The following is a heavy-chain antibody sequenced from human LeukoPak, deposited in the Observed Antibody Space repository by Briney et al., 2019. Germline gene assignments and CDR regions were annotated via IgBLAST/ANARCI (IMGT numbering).Heavy chain of an antibody. J-gene: IGHJ4*02. CDR3: AKDGAGDYVWGSLFDY. Sequence: GGSLRLSCAASGFTFDDYAMHWVRQAPGKGLEWVSGMGWNSGSIVYADSVKGRFTISRDNAKNSLYLQMNSLRAEDMALYYCAKDGAGDYVWGSLFDYWGQGTLVTVSS. CDR2: MGWNSGSI. D-gene: IGHD3-16*01. V-gene: IGHV3-9*03. CDR1: GFTFDDYA.